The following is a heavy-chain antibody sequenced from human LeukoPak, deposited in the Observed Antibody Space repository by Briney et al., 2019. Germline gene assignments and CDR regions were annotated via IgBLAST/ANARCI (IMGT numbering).Heavy chain of an antibody. D-gene: IGHD3-10*01. Sequence: SETLPLTCAVYVGSFSGYYWSWIRQPPGKGREWIGEINHSGSTNYNSSLKSRVTISVDTSKNQFSLKLSSVTAADTAVYYCARGYYGSGSHCCHMDVWGKGTTITVS. V-gene: IGHV4-34*01. CDR3: ARGYYGSGSHCCHMDV. CDR1: VGSFSGYY. CDR2: INHSGST. J-gene: IGHJ6*03.